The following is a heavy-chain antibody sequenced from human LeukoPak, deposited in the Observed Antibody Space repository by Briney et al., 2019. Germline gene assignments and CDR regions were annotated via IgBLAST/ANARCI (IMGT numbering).Heavy chain of an antibody. Sequence: SETLSLTCTVSGYSLSSGYYWGWIRPPPGKGLEWISNIFHSGSTYYNPSLKSRVTISVDTSKNQFSLKLSSVTAADTAVYYCARSVGGSYQGWVYYYYGMDVWGQGTTVTVSS. V-gene: IGHV4-38-2*02. CDR3: ARSVGGSYQGWVYYYYGMDV. CDR2: IFHSGST. D-gene: IGHD1-26*01. CDR1: GYSLSSGYY. J-gene: IGHJ6*02.